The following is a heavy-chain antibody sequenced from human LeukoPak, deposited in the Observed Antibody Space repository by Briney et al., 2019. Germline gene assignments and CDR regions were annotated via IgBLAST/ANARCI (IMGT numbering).Heavy chain of an antibody. D-gene: IGHD2-8*01. CDR2: IYYSGST. CDR1: GGSICSYY. J-gene: IGHJ4*02. V-gene: IGHV4-59*12. CDR3: ARESVLMVYAKQIDY. Sequence: SETLSLTXTVSGGSICSYYWSWIRQPPGRGLEWLGYIYYSGSTNYNPSLKSRVTISVDTSKNQFSLKLSSVTAADTAVYYCARESVLMVYAKQIDYWGQGTLVTVSS.